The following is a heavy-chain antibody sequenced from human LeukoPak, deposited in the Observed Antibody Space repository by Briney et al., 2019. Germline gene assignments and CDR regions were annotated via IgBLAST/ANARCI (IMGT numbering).Heavy chain of an antibody. CDR3: ARDREASYYYYYGMDV. CDR2: ITGTGGST. D-gene: IGHD2-21*01. CDR1: GFTFASYA. V-gene: IGHV3-23*01. J-gene: IGHJ6*02. Sequence: GGSLRLSCAASGFTFASYAMSWVRQAPGKGLEWVSCITGTGGSTYYADSVKGRFTISRDKSKNTLYLEMNSLRAEDTAVYYCARDREASYYYYYGMDVWGQGTTVTVSS.